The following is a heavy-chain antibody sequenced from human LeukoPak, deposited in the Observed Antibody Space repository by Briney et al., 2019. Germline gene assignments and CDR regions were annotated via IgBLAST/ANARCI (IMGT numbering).Heavy chain of an antibody. CDR3: AQGGYYSYIVY. J-gene: IGHJ1*01. V-gene: IGHV1-18*01. D-gene: IGHD3-22*01. Sequence: ASVKVSCKASGYTFTSYGISWVRQAPGQGLEWMGWISAYNGNTNYAQKLQDRVTMTRDTSIRTTYMQLSRLTSDDTAVYYCAQGGYYSYIVYWGQGTLVTVSS. CDR2: ISAYNGNT. CDR1: GYTFTSYG.